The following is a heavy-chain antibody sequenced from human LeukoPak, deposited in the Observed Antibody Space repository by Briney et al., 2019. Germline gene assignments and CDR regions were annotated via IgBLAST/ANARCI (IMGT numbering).Heavy chain of an antibody. CDR2: IYSDGST. J-gene: IGHJ5*02. CDR1: GFTFSSDY. D-gene: IGHD1-26*01. V-gene: IGHV3-53*01. CDR3: ARVVGNWFDP. Sequence: GGSLRLSCAASGFTFSSDYMSWVRQAPGKGLEWVSLIYSDGSTFYADSVKGRFSISRDNSKNTLYIQMNTPRDEDTEVYYCARVVGNWFDPWGQGTLVTVSS.